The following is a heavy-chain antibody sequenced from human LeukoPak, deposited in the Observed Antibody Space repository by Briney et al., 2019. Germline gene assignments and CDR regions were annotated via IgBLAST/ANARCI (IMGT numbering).Heavy chain of an antibody. CDR2: INPSGGST. V-gene: IGHV1-46*01. Sequence: ASVKVSCKASGYTFTSYYMHWVRQAPGQGLEWMGIINPSGGSTSYAQKFQGRVTMTRDTSISTAYIELSRLRSDDTAVYYCARVPAYSGSHKWGQGTLVTVSS. CDR3: ARVPAYSGSHK. J-gene: IGHJ4*02. D-gene: IGHD1-26*01. CDR1: GYTFTSYY.